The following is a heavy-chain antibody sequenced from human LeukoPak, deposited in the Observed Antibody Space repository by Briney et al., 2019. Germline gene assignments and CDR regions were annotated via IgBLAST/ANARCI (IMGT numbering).Heavy chain of an antibody. CDR3: ATPWGSGWYRVDY. J-gene: IGHJ4*02. CDR2: ISGSGGST. D-gene: IGHD6-19*01. V-gene: IGHV3-23*01. Sequence: PGGSLRLSCTGSGFTFSSNDMSWVRQPPGKGLEWVSAISGSGGSTYYADSVKGRFTISRDNSKNTLYLQMNSLRAEDTAVYYCATPWGSGWYRVDYWGQGTLVTVSS. CDR1: GFTFSSND.